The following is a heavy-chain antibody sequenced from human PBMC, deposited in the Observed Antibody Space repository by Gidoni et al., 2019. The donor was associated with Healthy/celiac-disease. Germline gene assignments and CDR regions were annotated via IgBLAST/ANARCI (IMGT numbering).Heavy chain of an antibody. Sequence: LQLQASGPGLVKPSETLSLTSTVPGGSISSSSYYCGGIRQPPGKGREWIGSRYYRGSTYYNPSLKRRVTISVDTSKSQFALELCSVAAADTAVYYCARWGYYYDSSGSYYFDYWGQGTLVTVSS. J-gene: IGHJ4*02. CDR1: GGSISSSSYY. CDR2: RYYRGST. D-gene: IGHD3-22*01. V-gene: IGHV4-39*01. CDR3: ARWGYYYDSSGSYYFDY.